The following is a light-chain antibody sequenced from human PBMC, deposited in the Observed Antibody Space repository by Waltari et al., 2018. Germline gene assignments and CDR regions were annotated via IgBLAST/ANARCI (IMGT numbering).Light chain of an antibody. J-gene: IGKJ1*01. CDR2: DAS. Sequence: VLTQSPATLSLSPGEIATLSCRASQSVDDYMAWYQQKPGQSPRLLIYDASNRATGTPIRFSGSGFGTDFTLTISSLEPDDFAHYYCQQRRNWPPTFGQGTKVEIK. CDR3: QQRRNWPPT. V-gene: IGKV3-11*01. CDR1: QSVDDY.